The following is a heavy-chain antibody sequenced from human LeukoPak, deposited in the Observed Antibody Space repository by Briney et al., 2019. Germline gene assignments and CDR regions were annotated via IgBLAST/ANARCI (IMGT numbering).Heavy chain of an antibody. CDR1: GGSISSYY. CDR3: ARQDRNSGRYYDFDY. J-gene: IGHJ4*02. CDR2: IYYSGST. V-gene: IGHV4-59*08. Sequence: SETLSLTCTVSGGSISSYYWSWIRQPPGKGLEWIGDIYYSGSTNYNPSLRSRVTISVDTSKNQFSLKLTSVTAADTAVYYCARQDRNSGRYYDFDYWGQGTLVTVSS. D-gene: IGHD1-26*01.